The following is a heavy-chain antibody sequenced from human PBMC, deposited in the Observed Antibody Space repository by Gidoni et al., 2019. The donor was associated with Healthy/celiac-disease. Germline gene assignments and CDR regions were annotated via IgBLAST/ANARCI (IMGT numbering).Heavy chain of an antibody. D-gene: IGHD6-19*01. J-gene: IGHJ5*02. CDR3: ARYTPVAGKNWFDP. Sequence: NYNPSLKSRVTISVDTSKNQFSLKLSSVTAADTAVYYCARYTPVAGKNWFDPWGQGTLVTVSS. V-gene: IGHV4-59*01.